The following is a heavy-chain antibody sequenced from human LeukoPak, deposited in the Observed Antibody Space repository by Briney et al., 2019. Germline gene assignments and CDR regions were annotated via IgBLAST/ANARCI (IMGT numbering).Heavy chain of an antibody. CDR2: ISYDGSNK. V-gene: IGHV3-30-3*01. CDR1: GFTFSSYA. Sequence: GGSLRLSCAASGFTFSSYAMHWVRQAPGKGLEWVAVISYDGSNKYYADSVKGRFTISRDNSKNTLYLQMNSLRAEDTAVYYCARDRRVAGTRNWFDPWGQGTLVTASS. D-gene: IGHD6-19*01. J-gene: IGHJ5*02. CDR3: ARDRRVAGTRNWFDP.